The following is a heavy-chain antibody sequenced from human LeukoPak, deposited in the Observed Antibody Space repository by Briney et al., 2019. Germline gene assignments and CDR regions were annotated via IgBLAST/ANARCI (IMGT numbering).Heavy chain of an antibody. CDR2: IRSKANSYAT. CDR1: GFTFSSYW. D-gene: IGHD7-27*01. CDR3: TRSNNWGSGD. V-gene: IGHV3-73*01. J-gene: IGHJ4*02. Sequence: GGSLRLSCAASGFTFSSYWMSWVRQAPGKGLEWVGRIRSKANSYATGYAASVKGRFTISRDDSKNTAYLQMNSLKTEDTALYYCTRSNNWGSGDWGQGILVTVSS.